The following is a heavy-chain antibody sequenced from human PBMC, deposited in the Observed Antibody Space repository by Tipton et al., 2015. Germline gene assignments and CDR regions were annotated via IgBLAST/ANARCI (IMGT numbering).Heavy chain of an antibody. V-gene: IGHV4-59*01. CDR3: ARGGYSGYPSTFNI. CDR2: IYYSGST. CDR1: GGSISSYY. J-gene: IGHJ3*02. D-gene: IGHD5-12*01. Sequence: TLSLTCTVSGGSISSYYWSWIRQPPGKGLEWIGYIYYSGSTNYNPSLKSRVTISVDTSKNQFSLKLSSVTAADTAVYYCARGGYSGYPSTFNIWGQGTLVTVSP.